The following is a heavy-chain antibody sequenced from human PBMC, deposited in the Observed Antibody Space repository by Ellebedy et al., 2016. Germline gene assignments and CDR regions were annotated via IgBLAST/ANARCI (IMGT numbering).Heavy chain of an antibody. V-gene: IGHV3-30-3*01. Sequence: GESLKISXAASGFTFSTYEVHWVRQAPGKGLEWVAVMSPDGSIRLYTDSVKGRFTISRDNSKNILYLQMNNLRTEDTALYYCARDFLPGSPDYFDYWGQGTLVTVSS. D-gene: IGHD3-10*01. CDR1: GFTFSTYE. CDR3: ARDFLPGSPDYFDY. J-gene: IGHJ4*02. CDR2: MSPDGSIR.